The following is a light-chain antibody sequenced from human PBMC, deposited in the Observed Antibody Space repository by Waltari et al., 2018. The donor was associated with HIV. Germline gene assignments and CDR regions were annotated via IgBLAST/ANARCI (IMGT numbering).Light chain of an antibody. CDR3: YSAGDHDVV. Sequence: SYELTQPSSVSVSPGQTASITCSGDILAKHTGRWFQQKPGQAPVVVVYEDIERPSGIPERFSGSSSGTTVTLTITGAHVEDDADYYCYSAGDHDVVFGGGTKLTVL. CDR2: EDI. J-gene: IGLJ2*01. CDR1: ILAKHT. V-gene: IGLV3-27*01.